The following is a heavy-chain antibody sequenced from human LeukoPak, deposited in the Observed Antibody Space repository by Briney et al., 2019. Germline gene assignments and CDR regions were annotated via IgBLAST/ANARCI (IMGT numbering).Heavy chain of an antibody. CDR2: INPNSGGT. J-gene: IGHJ4*02. CDR1: GYTFTGYY. CDR3: ARRYSSIWFFDY. Sequence: GASVKVSCKASGYTFTGYYMHWVRQAPGQGLEWMGWINPNSGGTNYAQKFQGRVTMTRDTSINTAYMELSRLTSDDTAVYYCARRYSSIWFFDYWGQGTLVTVSS. D-gene: IGHD6-13*01. V-gene: IGHV1-2*02.